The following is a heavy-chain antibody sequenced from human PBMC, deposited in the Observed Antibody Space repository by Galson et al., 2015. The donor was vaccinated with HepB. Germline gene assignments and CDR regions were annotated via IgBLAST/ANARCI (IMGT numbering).Heavy chain of an antibody. CDR2: ISSSSSTI. CDR3: TRTGLQGGRAFEI. V-gene: IGHV3-48*02. J-gene: IGHJ3*02. D-gene: IGHD3-16*01. Sequence: SLRLSCAASGFTFSSYSINWVRQAPGKGLEWVSYISSSSSTIYYADSVKGRFTISRDNAKNSLYLQMNSLRDEDSAVYYCTRTGLQGGRAFEIGGQWAMGTLSS. CDR1: GFTFSSYS.